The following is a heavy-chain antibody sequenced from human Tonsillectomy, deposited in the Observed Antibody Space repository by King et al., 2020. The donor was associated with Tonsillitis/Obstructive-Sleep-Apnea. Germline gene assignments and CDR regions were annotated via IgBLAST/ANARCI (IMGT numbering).Heavy chain of an antibody. Sequence: VQLVESGGGLVQPGGSLRLSCAASGFTFSNYAMSWVRQAPGKGLEWVSAISGSGGTTYYADSVKGRFTISRDNSKNTLYLQMNSLRAEDTAVYYCAAQLIKLVRGVMSDWGQGSLVTVSS. V-gene: IGHV3-23*04. J-gene: IGHJ4*02. D-gene: IGHD3-10*01. CDR2: ISGSGGTT. CDR1: GFTFSNYA. CDR3: AAQLIKLVRGVMSD.